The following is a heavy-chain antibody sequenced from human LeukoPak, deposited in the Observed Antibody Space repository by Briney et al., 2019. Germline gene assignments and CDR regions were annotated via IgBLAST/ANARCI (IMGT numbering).Heavy chain of an antibody. J-gene: IGHJ4*02. CDR3: ARGSLLWFGESFDY. V-gene: IGHV3-74*01. CDR1: GFTFSNYW. D-gene: IGHD3-10*01. Sequence: PGGSLRLSCAVSGFTFSNYWMHWVRQAPGKGLVWVSRIKSDGSRTDYADSVKGRFTISRDNAKNTLYLQMNSLRAEDTAVYYCARGSLLWFGESFDYWGQGTLVTVSS. CDR2: IKSDGSRT.